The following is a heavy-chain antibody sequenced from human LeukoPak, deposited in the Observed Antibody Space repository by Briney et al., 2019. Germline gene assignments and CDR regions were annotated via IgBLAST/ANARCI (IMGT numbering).Heavy chain of an antibody. J-gene: IGHJ3*02. CDR3: ATSYDSSGYYYGDGAFDI. V-gene: IGHV1-69*01. CDR2: IIPVFGTA. D-gene: IGHD3-22*01. Sequence: VASVKVSCKASGGTFSSYAISWVRQAPGQGLKWMGGIIPVFGTANYAQKFQGRVTITADESTSTAYMELSSLRSEDTAVYYCATSYDSSGYYYGDGAFDIWGQGTMVTVSS. CDR1: GGTFSSYA.